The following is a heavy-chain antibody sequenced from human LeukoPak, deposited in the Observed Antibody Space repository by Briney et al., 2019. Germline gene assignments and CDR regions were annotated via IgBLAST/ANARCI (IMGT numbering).Heavy chain of an antibody. CDR2: IFPHDSDT. D-gene: IGHD2-2*02. V-gene: IGHV5-51*01. CDR1: GYSFMDYW. J-gene: IGHJ6*02. CDR3: AKYGIRGYNTAGCYTSFYYYGMDV. Sequence: GESLKISCKGSGYSFMDYWIGWVRQMPGKGPELMGLIFPHDSDTKYSPSFQGQVTLSVDKSISTAYVQWSSLKASDTATYYCAKYGIRGYNTAGCYTSFYYYGMDVWGQGTTVTVSS.